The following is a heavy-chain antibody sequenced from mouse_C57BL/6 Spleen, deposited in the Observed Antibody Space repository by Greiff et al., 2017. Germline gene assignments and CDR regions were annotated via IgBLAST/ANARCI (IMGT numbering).Heavy chain of an antibody. V-gene: IGHV1-81*01. CDR2: IYPRSGNT. D-gene: IGHD1-1*01. CDR3: ARRNTTVVEDYFDY. J-gene: IGHJ2*01. CDR1: GYTFTSYG. Sequence: QVQLKQSGAELARPGASVKLSCKASGYTFTSYGISWVKQRTGQGLEWIGEIYPRSGNTYYNEKFKGKATLTADKSSSTAYMELRSLTSEDSAVYFCARRNTTVVEDYFDYWGQGTTLTVSS.